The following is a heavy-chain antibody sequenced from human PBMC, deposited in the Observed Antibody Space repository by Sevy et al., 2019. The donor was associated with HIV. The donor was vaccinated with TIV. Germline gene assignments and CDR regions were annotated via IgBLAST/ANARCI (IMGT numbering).Heavy chain of an antibody. CDR3: ARGDYYGSLYDFDY. CDR2: ISSASSYI. V-gene: IGHV3-21*01. Sequence: GGSLRLSCAASGFTFNYHFMNWVRQVPGKGLEWVSYISSASSYINYSDSVKGRFTISRDNATNLVFLEMNNLRPEDTSVYFCARGDYYGSLYDFDYWGQGTLVTVSS. J-gene: IGHJ4*02. D-gene: IGHD3-10*01. CDR1: GFTFNYHF.